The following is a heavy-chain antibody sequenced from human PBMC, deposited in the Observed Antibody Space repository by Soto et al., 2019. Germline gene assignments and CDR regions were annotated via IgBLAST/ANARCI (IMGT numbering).Heavy chain of an antibody. Sequence: GGSLRLSCAASGFTFSSYSMNWVRQAPGKGLEWVSSISSSSSYIYYADSVKGRFTISRDNAKNSLYLQMNSLRAEDTAVYYCARGQPGDYYYYYGMDAWGQGTTVTVS. J-gene: IGHJ6*02. CDR3: ARGQPGDYYYYYGMDA. D-gene: IGHD5-18*01. CDR2: ISSSSSYI. CDR1: GFTFSSYS. V-gene: IGHV3-21*01.